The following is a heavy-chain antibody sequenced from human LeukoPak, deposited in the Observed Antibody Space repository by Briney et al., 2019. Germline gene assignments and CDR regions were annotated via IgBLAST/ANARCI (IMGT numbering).Heavy chain of an antibody. CDR1: GGSFSGYY. D-gene: IGHD6-13*01. CDR2: INHSGST. CDR3: AREGTSPGIAAAGLFDY. V-gene: IGHV4-34*01. Sequence: SETLSLTCAAYGGSFSGYYWSWIRQPPGKGLEWIGEINHSGSTNYNPSLKSRVTISVDTSKNQFSLKLSSVTAADTAVYYCAREGTSPGIAAAGLFDYWGQGTLVTVSS. J-gene: IGHJ4*02.